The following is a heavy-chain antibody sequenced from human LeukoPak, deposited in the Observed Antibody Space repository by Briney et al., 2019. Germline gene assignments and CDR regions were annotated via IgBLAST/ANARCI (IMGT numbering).Heavy chain of an antibody. J-gene: IGHJ4*02. V-gene: IGHV4-34*01. CDR1: GGSFSGYY. D-gene: IGHD3-16*02. CDR2: INHSGST. Sequence: SETLSLTCAVYGGSFSGYYWSRIRQPPGKGLEWIGEINHSGSTNYNPSLKSRVTISVDTSKNQFSLKLSSVTAADTAVYYCARGMLYYDYVWGSYRYPYCFDYWGQGTLVTVSS. CDR3: ARGMLYYDYVWGSYRYPYCFDY.